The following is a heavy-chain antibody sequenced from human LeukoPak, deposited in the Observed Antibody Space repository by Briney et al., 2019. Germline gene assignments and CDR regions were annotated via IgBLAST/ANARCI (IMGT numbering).Heavy chain of an antibody. V-gene: IGHV3-11*01. CDR3: ARSSGSYLAYFDY. CDR2: ISSSGSTI. D-gene: IGHD1-26*01. Sequence: PGRSLRLSCAASGLTFSDYYMSWIRQAPGNGLGWDSFISSSGSTIYYADSVKGQFTISRDNANNSLYLQMNSLRAEDTAVYYCARSSGSYLAYFDYWGQGTLVTVSS. CDR1: GLTFSDYY. J-gene: IGHJ4*02.